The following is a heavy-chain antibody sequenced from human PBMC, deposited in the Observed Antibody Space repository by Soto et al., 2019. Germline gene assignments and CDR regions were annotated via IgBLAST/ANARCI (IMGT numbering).Heavy chain of an antibody. J-gene: IGHJ6*02. D-gene: IGHD2-21*02. CDR2: VTANGVST. CDR3: ASLGVGDWANYYYYYGMDV. Sequence: EVQLLESGGGFVQPGGSLRLSCAATGFTFSVYAMTWVRQAPGKGLEWVSAVTANGVSTYSADSVEGRFTLSRDTSNSTLFLQMKSLRAEDTAVYYCASLGVGDWANYYYYYGMDVWGQGTTVTVSS. V-gene: IGHV3-23*01. CDR1: GFTFSVYA.